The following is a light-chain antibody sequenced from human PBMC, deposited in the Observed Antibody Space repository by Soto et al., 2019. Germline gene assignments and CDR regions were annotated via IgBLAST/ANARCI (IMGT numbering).Light chain of an antibody. V-gene: IGKV1-5*03. CDR2: KAS. J-gene: IGKJ1*01. CDR1: QSISIW. CDR3: QEYNSYPGT. Sequence: DIQMTQSPSTLSASVGDRVTITCRASQSISIWLAWYQQKPGKAPKLLIYKASSLESGVPSRFSGSGSGTEFTLTISSLEPDDFATYYCQEYNSYPGTFGQGTKVEIK.